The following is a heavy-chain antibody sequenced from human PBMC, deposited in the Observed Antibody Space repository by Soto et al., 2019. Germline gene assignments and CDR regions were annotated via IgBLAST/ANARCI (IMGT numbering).Heavy chain of an antibody. V-gene: IGHV1-2*02. D-gene: IGHD6-25*01. CDR2: INPNSGAT. CDR1: GYTFTGYY. Sequence: ASVKVSCKASGYTFTGYYMHWVRQAPGQGLEWMGWINPNSGATEYSQKFQGRVTMTSDSPIGTAYMELRRPRDDDTAVYRCARAGIAAAGSGEYAMDVWGLGTTVTVSS. J-gene: IGHJ6*02. CDR3: ARAGIAAAGSGEYAMDV.